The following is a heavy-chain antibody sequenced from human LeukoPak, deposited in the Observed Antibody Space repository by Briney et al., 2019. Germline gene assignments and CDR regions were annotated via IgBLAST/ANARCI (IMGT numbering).Heavy chain of an antibody. V-gene: IGHV4-59*08. CDR3: ARAPFDSSGYYPPVHYFDY. Sequence: SETLSLTCTVSGVSISSYYWSWLRQPPGKGLEWVGYIYYSGSTNYNPSLKSRVTISVDMSKNQFSLKLSSVTAADTAVYYCARAPFDSSGYYPPVHYFDYWGQGTLVTVSS. CDR2: IYYSGST. J-gene: IGHJ4*02. CDR1: GVSISSYY. D-gene: IGHD3-22*01.